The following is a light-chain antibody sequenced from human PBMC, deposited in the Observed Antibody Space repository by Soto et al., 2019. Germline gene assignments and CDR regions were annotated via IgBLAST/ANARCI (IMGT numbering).Light chain of an antibody. CDR3: QKYNSAPHT. V-gene: IGKV1-27*01. CDR1: QGISNY. Sequence: DIQMTQSPSSLSASVGASVTITCRASQGISNYLAWYQHKPGKVPKLLIYAAYTLQSGVPSRFSGSGSGTDFTRTISSLQPEYFATYYCQKYNSAPHTYGHGTKLEIK. CDR2: AAY. J-gene: IGKJ2*01.